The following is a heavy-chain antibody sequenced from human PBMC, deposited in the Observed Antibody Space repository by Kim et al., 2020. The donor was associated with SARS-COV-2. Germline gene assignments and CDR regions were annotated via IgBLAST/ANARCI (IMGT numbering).Heavy chain of an antibody. J-gene: IGHJ3*02. D-gene: IGHD6-19*01. CDR1: GYSFTGYY. CDR2: INPNSGDT. CDR3: ASSIAVADTLAFDI. V-gene: IGHV1-2*06. Sequence: ASVKVSCKASGYSFTGYYIHWVRQAPGQGLEWMGRINPNSGDTNYTQRFQGRVTLTRDTSISTAYMELSSLRSDDTAVYYCASSIAVADTLAFDIWGQGTMVTVSS.